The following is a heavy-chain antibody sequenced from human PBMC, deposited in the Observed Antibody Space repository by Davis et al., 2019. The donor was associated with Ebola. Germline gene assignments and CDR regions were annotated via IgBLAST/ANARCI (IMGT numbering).Heavy chain of an antibody. V-gene: IGHV1-8*01. CDR1: GYTFTSFD. CDR3: ARRKAAAGTALTY. J-gene: IGHJ4*02. Sequence: ASVKVSCKASGYTFTSFDINWVRQAAGQGLEWMGWMNPNSGNTGYAQKFQGRVTMTRNTSISTAYMELSSLTSEDTAVYYCARRKAAAGTALTYWGQGTLVTVSS. D-gene: IGHD6-13*01. CDR2: MNPNSGNT.